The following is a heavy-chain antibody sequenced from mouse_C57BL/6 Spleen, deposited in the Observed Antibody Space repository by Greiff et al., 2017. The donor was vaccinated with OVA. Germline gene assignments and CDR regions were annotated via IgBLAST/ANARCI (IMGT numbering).Heavy chain of an antibody. CDR2: FNPNNGGT. V-gene: IGHV1-18*01. D-gene: IGHD1-1*01. CDR1: GYTFTDYN. J-gene: IGHJ1*03. Sequence: VQLQQSGPELVKPGASVKIPCKASGYTFTDYNMDWVKQSHGKSLEWIGDFNPNNGGTIYNQKFKGKATLTVDKSSSTAYMELRSLTSEDTAVYHCARTGSSYWYFDVWGTGTTVTVSS. CDR3: ARTGSSYWYFDV.